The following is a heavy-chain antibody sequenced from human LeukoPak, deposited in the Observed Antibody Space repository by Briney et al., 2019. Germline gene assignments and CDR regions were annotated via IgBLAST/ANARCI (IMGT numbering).Heavy chain of an antibody. CDR3: ASGSRYDILTGYQTYYFDY. CDR1: GFTFSSYD. Sequence: GGSLRLSCAASGFTFSSYDMHWVRQATGKGLEWVSAIGTAGDTYYPGSVKGRFTISRENAKNSLYLQMNSLRAGDTAAYYCASGSRYDILTGYQTYYFDYWGQGTLVTVSS. CDR2: IGTAGDT. J-gene: IGHJ4*02. D-gene: IGHD3-9*01. V-gene: IGHV3-13*04.